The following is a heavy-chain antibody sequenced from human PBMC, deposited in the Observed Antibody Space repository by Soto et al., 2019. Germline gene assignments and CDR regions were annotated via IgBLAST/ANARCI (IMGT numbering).Heavy chain of an antibody. V-gene: IGHV4-39*01. J-gene: IGHJ1*01. D-gene: IGHD3-16*02. Sequence: SETLSLTCTVYGVSISGTRYYWGWIRQTPAKGLEWIGTIYYSGETFYNPSLKSRVTISIDTSKNRFSLNLTSVTAADTAIYYCARHGSFWGQGALATVSS. CDR3: ARHGSF. CDR1: GVSISGTRYY. CDR2: IYYSGET.